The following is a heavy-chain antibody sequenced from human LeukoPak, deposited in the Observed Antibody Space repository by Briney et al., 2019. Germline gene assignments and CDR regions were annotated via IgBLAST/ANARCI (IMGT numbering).Heavy chain of an antibody. J-gene: IGHJ4*02. Sequence: GGSLRLSCAASGFTFSSYAMSWVRQAPGKGLEWVSAISGSGGSTYYADSVKGRFTISRDNSKNTLYLQMNSLRAEDTAVYYCAKLGYPRVDTAMVRFWGQGTLVTVSS. D-gene: IGHD5-18*01. V-gene: IGHV3-23*01. CDR3: AKLGYPRVDTAMVRF. CDR1: GFTFSSYA. CDR2: ISGSGGST.